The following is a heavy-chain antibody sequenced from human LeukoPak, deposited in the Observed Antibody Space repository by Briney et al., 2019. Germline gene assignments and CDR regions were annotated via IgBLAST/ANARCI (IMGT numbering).Heavy chain of an antibody. J-gene: IGHJ4*02. CDR1: GFTFSSYS. CDR3: ARTQQQPGGGTFDY. V-gene: IGHV3-21*01. Sequence: GGSLRLSCAASGFTFSSYSMNWVRQAPGKGLGWVSSISSSSSYIYYADSVKGRFTISRDNAKNSLYLQMNSLRAEDTAVYYCARTQQQPGGGTFDYWGQGTLVTVSS. CDR2: ISSSSSYI. D-gene: IGHD6-13*01.